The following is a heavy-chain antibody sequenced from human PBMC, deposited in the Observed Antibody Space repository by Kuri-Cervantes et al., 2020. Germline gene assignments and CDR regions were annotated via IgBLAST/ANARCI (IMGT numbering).Heavy chain of an antibody. D-gene: IGHD6-13*01. CDR3: ARGRLVYSSTWYPKYYFDH. J-gene: IGHJ4*02. CDR2: VNHSGST. Sequence: SETLSLTCAVYGGSFSGYYWSWIRQPPGKGLEWIGEVNHSGSTNYNPSLKSRVTISVDMSKNQFSLKLNSVTAADTAVYYCARGRLVYSSTWYPKYYFDHWGQGTPVTVSS. CDR1: GGSFSGYY. V-gene: IGHV4-34*01.